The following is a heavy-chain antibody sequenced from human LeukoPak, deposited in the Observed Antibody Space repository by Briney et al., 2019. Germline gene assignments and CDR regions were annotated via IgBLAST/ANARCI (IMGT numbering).Heavy chain of an antibody. V-gene: IGHV3-23*01. CDR3: AKSLTSCHSCFDS. CDR1: GLTFRTYV. Sequence: GGSLRLSCVASGLTFRTYVMNWVSQAPGKGLEWVSGISGSGDYSYHADSVKGRFTISRDNSENTVHLQMNGLRAEDTAVYFCAKSLTSCHSCFDSWGQGVMVAVSS. CDR2: ISGSGDYS. J-gene: IGHJ4*02.